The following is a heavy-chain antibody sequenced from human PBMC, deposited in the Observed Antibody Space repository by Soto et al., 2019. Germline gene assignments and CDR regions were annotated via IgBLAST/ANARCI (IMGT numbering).Heavy chain of an antibody. CDR1: GFTFSICA. D-gene: IGHD1-1*01. J-gene: IGHJ6*03. CDR3: AKSPFRVRYSYMEV. CDR2: ISGSGGST. V-gene: IGHV3-23*01. Sequence: GGSLRLSCAASGFTFSICAMNWLRQAPGEGLEGVSGISGSGGSTYYADSVKGRFTISRDNSKNTLYLQMNSLRAEDTAVYYCAKSPFRVRYSYMEVWGKGTKVTVSS.